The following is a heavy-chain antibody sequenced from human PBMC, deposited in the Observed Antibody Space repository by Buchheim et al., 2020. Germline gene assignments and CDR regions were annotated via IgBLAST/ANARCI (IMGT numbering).Heavy chain of an antibody. CDR3: ARIPYYYYYGLDV. D-gene: IGHD2-21*01. J-gene: IGHJ6*02. Sequence: QVQLQESGPGLVKPSGTLSLTCDVSGGSISSNYWWSWVRQPPGMGLEWIGEIYHSGSTNYNPSLKSRVNISVDKSKNQFSLKLTSVTAADTAVYYCARIPYYYYYGLDVWGQGTT. CDR1: GGSISSNYW. V-gene: IGHV4-4*02. CDR2: IYHSGST.